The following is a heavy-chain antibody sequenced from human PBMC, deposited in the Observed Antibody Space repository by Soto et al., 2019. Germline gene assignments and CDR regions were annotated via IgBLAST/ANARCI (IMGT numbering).Heavy chain of an antibody. CDR3: AMRYCSGGSCYMPNYYYVDV. D-gene: IGHD2-15*01. V-gene: IGHV4-34*01. CDR2: INHSGST. J-gene: IGHJ6*03. CDR1: GGSFSGYY. Sequence: SETLSLTCAVYGGSFSGYYWSWIRQPPGKGLEWIGEINHSGSTNYNPSLKSRVTISVDTSKNQFSLKLSSVTAADTAVYYCAMRYCSGGSCYMPNYYYVDVRGKGTTVTVSS.